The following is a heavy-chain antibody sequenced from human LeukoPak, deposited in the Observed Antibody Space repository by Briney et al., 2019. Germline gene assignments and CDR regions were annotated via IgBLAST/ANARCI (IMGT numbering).Heavy chain of an antibody. CDR2: ISYDGSNK. J-gene: IGHJ4*02. CDR3: ASQTGN. V-gene: IGHV3-30-3*01. CDR1: GFTFSSYA. D-gene: IGHD1-1*01. Sequence: PGRSLRLSCAASGFTFSSYAMHWVRQAPGKGLEWVAVISYDGSNKYYADSVKGRFTISRDNSKNTLYLQMNSLRAEDTAVYYCASQTGNWGQGTLVTVPS.